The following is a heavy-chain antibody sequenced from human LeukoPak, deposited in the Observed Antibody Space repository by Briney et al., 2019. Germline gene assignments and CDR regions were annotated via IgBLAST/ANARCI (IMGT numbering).Heavy chain of an antibody. V-gene: IGHV1-8*03. Sequence: ASVKVSCKASGYTFTSYDINWVRQATGQGLEWMGWMNPNSGNTGYAQKFQGRVTITRNTSISTAYMELSSLRSEDTAVYYCARGARYFDWLLLNYYYYMDVWGKGTTVTISS. J-gene: IGHJ6*03. CDR1: GYTFTSYD. CDR3: ARGARYFDWLLLNYYYYMDV. D-gene: IGHD3-9*01. CDR2: MNPNSGNT.